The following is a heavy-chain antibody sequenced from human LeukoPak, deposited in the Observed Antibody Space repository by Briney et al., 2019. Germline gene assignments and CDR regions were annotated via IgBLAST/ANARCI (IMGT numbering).Heavy chain of an antibody. V-gene: IGHV3-7*01. CDR2: IKQDGSDK. D-gene: IGHD6-19*01. CDR1: GFNFNTYW. J-gene: IGHJ4*02. Sequence: GGSLRLSCAASGFNFNTYWMNWVRQAPGKGLEWVATIKQDGSDKKYVDSVKGRFTISRDNAKNSLYLQMNSLRTEDTAVYYCARDLDSTGWYELVYWGQGTPVTVSS. CDR3: ARDLDSTGWYELVY.